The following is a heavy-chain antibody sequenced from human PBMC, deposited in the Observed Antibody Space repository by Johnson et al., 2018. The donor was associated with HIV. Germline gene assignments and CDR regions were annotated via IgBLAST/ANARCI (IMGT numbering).Heavy chain of an antibody. V-gene: IGHV3-15*01. CDR1: GFTFSNAW. CDR3: AREPPYVWGNPGTFDI. Sequence: VQLVESGGGLVKPGGSLRLSCAASGFTFSNAWMSWVRQAPGKGLEWVGRIKSKTDGGTTDYAAPVKGRFTISRDNAKNSLYLQMNSLRAEDTAGYYCAREPPYVWGNPGTFDIWGQGTRVTVSS. CDR2: IKSKTDGGTT. J-gene: IGHJ3*02. D-gene: IGHD3-16*01.